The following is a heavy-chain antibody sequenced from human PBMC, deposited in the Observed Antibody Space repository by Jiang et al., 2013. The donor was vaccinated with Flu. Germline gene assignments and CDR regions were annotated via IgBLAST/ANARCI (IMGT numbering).Heavy chain of an antibody. V-gene: IGHV3-66*01. CDR1: GFTVSSNY. CDR2: IYSGGGT. J-gene: IGHJ4*02. CDR3: ARGNGIEVLFDY. D-gene: IGHD1-14*01. Sequence: VQLLESGGGLVQPGGSLRLSCVVSGFTVSSNYMSWVRQAPGKGLEWVSVIYSGGGTYYADSVKGRFTISRDISKNTVYLQMNSLRAEDTAVYYCARGNGIEVLFDYWGQGTLVTVSS.